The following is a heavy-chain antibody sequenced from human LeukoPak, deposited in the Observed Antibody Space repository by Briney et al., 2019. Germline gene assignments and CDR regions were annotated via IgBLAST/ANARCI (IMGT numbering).Heavy chain of an antibody. CDR1: GFTFRSHA. J-gene: IGHJ4*02. D-gene: IGHD3-22*01. CDR3: AKDVVQWLFPTFDY. Sequence: GGSLRLSCAASGFTFRSHAMSWVRQAPGKGLEWVSAISGSGGSTYYADSVKGRFTISRDNSKNTLYLQMNSLRAEDTAVYYCAKDVVQWLFPTFDYWGQGTLVTVSS. V-gene: IGHV3-23*01. CDR2: ISGSGGST.